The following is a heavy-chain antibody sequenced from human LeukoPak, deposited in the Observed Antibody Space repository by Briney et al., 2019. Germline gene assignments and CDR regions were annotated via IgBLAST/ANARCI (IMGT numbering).Heavy chain of an antibody. V-gene: IGHV4-30-2*01. CDR1: GDSISSGSYS. Sequence: PSETLSLTCAVSGDSISSGSYSWSWIRQPPGKGLEWITYIYHSGYIYYKSSLKSRVTISVDRSKNQFSLNLSSVTAADTAVYYCARLMPTEDAFDIWGQGTMVTVSS. CDR2: IYHSGYI. CDR3: ARLMPTEDAFDI. J-gene: IGHJ3*02. D-gene: IGHD4-17*01.